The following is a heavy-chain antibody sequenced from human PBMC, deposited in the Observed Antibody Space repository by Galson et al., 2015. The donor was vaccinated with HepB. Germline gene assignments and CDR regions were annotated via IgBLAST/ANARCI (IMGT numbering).Heavy chain of an antibody. CDR3: AKDLGSSGYYQPYVFDY. CDR1: GFTFSSYA. Sequence: SLRLSCAASGFTFSSYAMSWVRQAPGKGLEWVSAISGSGGSTYYADSVKGRFTISRDNSKNTLYLQMNSLRAEDTAVYYCAKDLGSSGYYQPYVFDYWGQGTLVTVSS. D-gene: IGHD3-22*01. J-gene: IGHJ4*02. CDR2: ISGSGGST. V-gene: IGHV3-23*01.